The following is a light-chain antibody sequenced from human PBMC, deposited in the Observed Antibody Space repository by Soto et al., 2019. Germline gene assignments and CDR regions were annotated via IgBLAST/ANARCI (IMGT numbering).Light chain of an antibody. CDR1: QSVSTY. CDR3: QQRADWPAT. Sequence: EIVLTQSPATLSLSPGERAILACRASQSVSTYLAWYQQKPGQAPTLLIFAASNRATGTPARFSGSGSGPDFTLTISSLEPEDFAVYYCQQRADWPATFGPGTKVDI. J-gene: IGKJ3*01. V-gene: IGKV3-11*01. CDR2: AAS.